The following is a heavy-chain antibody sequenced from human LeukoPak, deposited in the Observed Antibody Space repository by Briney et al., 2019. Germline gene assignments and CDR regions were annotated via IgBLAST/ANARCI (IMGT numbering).Heavy chain of an antibody. Sequence: GGSLRLSCAASGLTFSSYWMSWVCQAPGKWLEWVANIKQDGSEKHYVDSVTGRFTISRDNAKNSLYLQMNSLRADDTAVYYCARDLAGPPQEAFDIWGQGTMVTVSS. V-gene: IGHV3-7*01. CDR3: ARDLAGPPQEAFDI. CDR2: IKQDGSEK. J-gene: IGHJ3*02. CDR1: GLTFSSYW.